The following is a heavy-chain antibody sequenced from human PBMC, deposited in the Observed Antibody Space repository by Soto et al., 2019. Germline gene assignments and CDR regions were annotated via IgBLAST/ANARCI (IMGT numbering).Heavy chain of an antibody. V-gene: IGHV4-34*01. CDR3: ARREIAAAYYYMDV. CDR1: GGSFSGYY. CDR2: INHSGST. Sequence: SETLSLTCAVYGGSFSGYYWSWIRQPPGKGLEWIGEINHSGSTNYNPSLKSRVTISVDTSKNQFSLKLSSVTAADTAVYYCARREIAAAYYYMDVWGKGTTVTVSS. J-gene: IGHJ6*03. D-gene: IGHD6-13*01.